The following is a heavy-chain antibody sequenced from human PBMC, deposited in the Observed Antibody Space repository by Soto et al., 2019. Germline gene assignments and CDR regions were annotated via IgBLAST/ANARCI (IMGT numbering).Heavy chain of an antibody. CDR1: GGTFSSYA. CDR3: ARDRAAAGKDFQH. J-gene: IGHJ1*01. Sequence: SVKVSCKASGGTFSSYAISWVRQAPGQGLEWMGGIIPIFGTANYAQKFQGRVTITADESTSTAYMELSSLRSEDTAVYYCARDRAAAGKDFQHWGQGTLVTVSS. D-gene: IGHD6-13*01. V-gene: IGHV1-69*13. CDR2: IIPIFGTA.